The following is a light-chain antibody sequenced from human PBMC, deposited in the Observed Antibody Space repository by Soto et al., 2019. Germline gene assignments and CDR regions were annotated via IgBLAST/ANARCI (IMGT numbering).Light chain of an antibody. CDR1: QSVLYNSNNRNF. J-gene: IGKJ4*01. CDR3: QQYYSRPLP. V-gene: IGKV4-1*01. CDR2: WAS. Sequence: DIVMTQSPDSLAVSLGERATINCKSNQSVLYNSNNRNFLAWYRQKPGQPPKLLIYWASTRESGVPDRFSGSGSGTDFTLTISSLQAEDVAVYYCQQYYSRPLPFGGGTKVEIK.